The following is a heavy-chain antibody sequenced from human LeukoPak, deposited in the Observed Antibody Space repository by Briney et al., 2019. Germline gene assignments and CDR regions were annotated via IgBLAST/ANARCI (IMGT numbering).Heavy chain of an antibody. CDR2: IYTSGST. CDR3: ASTLTGYYDSSGYYPNFDY. D-gene: IGHD3-22*01. V-gene: IGHV4-61*02. CDR1: GGSISSGSYY. J-gene: IGHJ4*02. Sequence: SQTLSLTCTVSGGSISSGSYYWSRIRQPAGKGLEWIGRIYTSGSTNYNPSLKSRVTISVDTSKNQFSLKLSSVTAADTAVYYCASTLTGYYDSSGYYPNFDYWGQGTLVTVSS.